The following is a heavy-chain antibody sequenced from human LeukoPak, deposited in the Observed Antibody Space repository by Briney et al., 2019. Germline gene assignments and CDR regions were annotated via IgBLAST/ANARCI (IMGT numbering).Heavy chain of an antibody. CDR2: MNPNSGNT. J-gene: IGHJ4*02. CDR1: GYTFTSYD. V-gene: IGHV1-8*01. Sequence: APVKVSCKASGYTFTSYDINWVRQATGQGLEWMGWMNPNSGNTGYAQKFQGRVTMTRNTSISTAYMELSSLRSEDTAVYYCARGRNSMVRGVIITEDYWGQGTLVTVSS. D-gene: IGHD3-10*01. CDR3: ARGRNSMVRGVIITEDY.